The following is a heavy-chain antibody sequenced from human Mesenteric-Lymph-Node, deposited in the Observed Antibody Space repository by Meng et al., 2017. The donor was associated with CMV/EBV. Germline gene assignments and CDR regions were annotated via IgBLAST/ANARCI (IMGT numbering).Heavy chain of an antibody. J-gene: IGHJ4*02. CDR1: GYPFPAYS. D-gene: IGHD7-27*01. CDR3: ARDKAWGNRGGLFDY. Sequence: SGYPFPAYSIHWVRQAPGQGLEWMGRIHPNSGGTNYAQKFQGGVTMTRDTSISTAWLELSGLRSDDTAIYYCARDKAWGNRGGLFDYWGQGTLVTVSS. CDR2: IHPNSGGT. V-gene: IGHV1-2*06.